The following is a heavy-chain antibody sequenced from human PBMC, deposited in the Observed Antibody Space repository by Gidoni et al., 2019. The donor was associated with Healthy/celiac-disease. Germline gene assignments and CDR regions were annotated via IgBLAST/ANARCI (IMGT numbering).Heavy chain of an antibody. J-gene: IGHJ6*03. D-gene: IGHD2-2*01. Sequence: QVQLVESGGGLVQPGGSLRLSCAASGFPFSRYGMHWVRPAPGKGLEWVAFIRYDGSNKYYADSVKGRFTISRDNSKNTLYLQMNSLRAEDTAVYYCAKDSRDIVVVPARDGYYYYYMDVWGKGTTVTVSS. CDR3: AKDSRDIVVVPARDGYYYYYMDV. V-gene: IGHV3-30*02. CDR2: IRYDGSNK. CDR1: GFPFSRYG.